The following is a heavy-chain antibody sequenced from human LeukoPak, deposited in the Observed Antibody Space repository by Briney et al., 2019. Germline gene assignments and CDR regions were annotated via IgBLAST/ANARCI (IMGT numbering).Heavy chain of an antibody. V-gene: IGHV4-59*12. J-gene: IGHJ4*02. CDR2: IYYSGST. CDR3: ARALYYDFWSGYPSFDY. Sequence: SETLSLTCTVSGGSISSYYWSWIRQPPGKGLEWIGYIYYSGSTNYNPSLKSRVTISVDTSKNQFSLKLSSVTAADTAVYYCARALYYDFWSGYPSFDYWGQGTLVTVSS. CDR1: GGSISSYY. D-gene: IGHD3-3*01.